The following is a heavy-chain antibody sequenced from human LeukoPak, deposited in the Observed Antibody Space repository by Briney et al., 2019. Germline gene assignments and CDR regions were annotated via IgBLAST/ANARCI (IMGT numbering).Heavy chain of an antibody. CDR2: INHSGST. J-gene: IGHJ4*02. CDR3: ARGPFWIRFARYFDY. CDR1: GGSFSGCY. D-gene: IGHD3-3*01. V-gene: IGHV4-34*01. Sequence: SETLSLTCAVYGGSFSGCYWSWIRQPPGKGLEWIGEINHSGSTNYNPSLKSRVTISVDTSKNQFSLKLSSVTAADTAVYYCARGPFWIRFARYFDYWGQGALVTVSS.